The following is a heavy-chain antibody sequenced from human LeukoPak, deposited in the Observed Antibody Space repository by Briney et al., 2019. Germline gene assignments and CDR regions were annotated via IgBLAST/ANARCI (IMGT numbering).Heavy chain of an antibody. CDR1: GFTFSSYW. D-gene: IGHD1-26*01. CDR3: ASALIGSGSYHDY. V-gene: IGHV3-74*01. J-gene: IGHJ4*02. CDR2: INSVGSST. Sequence: GGSLRLSCAASGFTFSSYWMHWVRQAPGKGLVWVSRINSVGSSTSYADSVKGRFTISRDNAKNTLYLQMNSLRAEDTAVCYCASALIGSGSYHDYWGQGTLVTVSS.